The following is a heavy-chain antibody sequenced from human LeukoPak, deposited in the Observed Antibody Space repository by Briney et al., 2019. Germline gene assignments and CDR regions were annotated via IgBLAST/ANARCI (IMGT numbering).Heavy chain of an antibody. J-gene: IGHJ4*02. CDR2: ISSSSSYA. D-gene: IGHD2-2*01. Sequence: PGGSLRLSCAASGFTFSDYYMSWIRQAPGKGLEWVSYISSSSSYANYADSVKGRFTISRDNAKNSLYLQMNSLRAEDTAVCYCARYCSSTSCYDYWGQGTLVTVSS. CDR3: ARYCSSTSCYDY. CDR1: GFTFSDYY. V-gene: IGHV3-11*03.